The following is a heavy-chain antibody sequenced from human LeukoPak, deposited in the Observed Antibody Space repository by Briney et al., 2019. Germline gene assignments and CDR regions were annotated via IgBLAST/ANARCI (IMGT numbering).Heavy chain of an antibody. CDR3: ARDLYSSGWSGLDY. V-gene: IGHV3-74*01. CDR2: INSDGSST. Sequence: GRSLRLSCAASGFTFDDYAMHWVRQAPGKGLVWVSRINSDGSSTSYADSVKGRFTISRDNAKNTLYLQMNSLRAEDTAVYYCARDLYSSGWSGLDYWGQGTLVTVSS. J-gene: IGHJ4*02. D-gene: IGHD6-19*01. CDR1: GFTFDDYA.